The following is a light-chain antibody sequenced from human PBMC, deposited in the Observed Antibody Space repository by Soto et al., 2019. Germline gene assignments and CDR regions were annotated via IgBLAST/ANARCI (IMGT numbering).Light chain of an antibody. CDR2: GAS. CDR1: QSVSSSY. V-gene: IGKV3-20*01. Sequence: IVLTQSPGTLSLSPGERATLSCRASQSVSSSYLAWYQQKPGQAPRLLIYGASSRATGIPDRFSGSGSGTEFTLPISRWEHVDFAVYYSQLCGTSPPGTIGQGTNVVI. J-gene: IGKJ1*01. CDR3: QLCGTSPPGT.